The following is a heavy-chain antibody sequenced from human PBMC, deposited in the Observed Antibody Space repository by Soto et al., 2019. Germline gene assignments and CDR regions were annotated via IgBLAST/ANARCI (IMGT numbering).Heavy chain of an antibody. J-gene: IGHJ4*02. V-gene: IGHV1-46*01. CDR3: ARDACAAYYDSSGYYSGY. CDR1: GYTFTSYY. D-gene: IGHD3-22*01. Sequence: ASVKVSCKASGYTFTSYYMHWVRQAPGQRLEGMGIINRSGGSTSYAQKFQSRVIMTRDTTTSTVYMELSSLRSEDTAVYYCARDACAAYYDSSGYYSGYWGQGTLVTVSS. CDR2: INRSGGST.